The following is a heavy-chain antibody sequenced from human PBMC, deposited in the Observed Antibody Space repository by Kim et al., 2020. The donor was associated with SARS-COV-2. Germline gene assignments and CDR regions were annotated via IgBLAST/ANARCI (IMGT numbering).Heavy chain of an antibody. J-gene: IGHJ6*01. D-gene: IGHD3-10*01. Sequence: GGSLRLSCAASGFTFSSYAMHWVRQAPGKGLEWVAVISYDGSNKYYADSVKGRFTISRDNSKNTLYLQMNSLRAEDTAVYYCARGDLWFGETLGFNYYY. CDR3: ARGDLWFGETLGFNYYY. CDR1: GFTFSSYA. CDR2: ISYDGSNK. V-gene: IGHV3-30*04.